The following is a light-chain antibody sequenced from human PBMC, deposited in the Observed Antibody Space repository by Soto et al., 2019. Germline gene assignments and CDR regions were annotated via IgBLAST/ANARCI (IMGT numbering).Light chain of an antibody. Sequence: DIQMTQSPASLSASVGDRVTITCRASQGISTYLAWDQRKPGKVPKLLIYAASTLQSGVPSRFSGSGSGTDITLTITSLPPEEVATYYCQKYSSVITFGKGKRLEIK. J-gene: IGKJ5*01. V-gene: IGKV1-27*01. CDR3: QKYSSVIT. CDR2: AAS. CDR1: QGISTY.